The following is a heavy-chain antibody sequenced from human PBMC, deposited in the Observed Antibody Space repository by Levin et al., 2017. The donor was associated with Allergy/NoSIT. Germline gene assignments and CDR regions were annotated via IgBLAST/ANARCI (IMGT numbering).Heavy chain of an antibody. J-gene: IGHJ6*02. V-gene: IGHV3-20*01. D-gene: IGHD2-2*01. CDR2: INWNGGST. CDR3: ARELRYCSSTSCRGGMDV. Sequence: GGSLRLSCAASGFTFDDYGMSWVRQAPGKGLEWVSGINWNGGSTGYADSVKGRFTLSRDNAKNSLYLQMNSLRAEDTALYHGARELRYCSSTSCRGGMDVWGQGTTVTVSS. CDR1: GFTFDDYG.